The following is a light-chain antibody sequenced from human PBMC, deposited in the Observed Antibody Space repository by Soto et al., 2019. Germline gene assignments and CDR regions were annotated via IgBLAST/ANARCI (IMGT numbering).Light chain of an antibody. CDR1: QRVNNY. CDR2: AAS. Sequence: DVQMTQSPSSLSASVGDSATITCRASQRVNNYLNWYQQKPGEAPKLLIYAASSLQIGVPSRFGGSGSGTDFTLAISGLQPEDFAIYYCQQSYITPWTFGQGTKVEIK. J-gene: IGKJ1*01. CDR3: QQSYITPWT. V-gene: IGKV1-39*01.